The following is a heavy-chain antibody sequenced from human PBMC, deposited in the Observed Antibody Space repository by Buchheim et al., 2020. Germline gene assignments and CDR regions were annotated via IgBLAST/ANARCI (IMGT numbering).Heavy chain of an antibody. CDR2: IYYSGST. J-gene: IGHJ6*03. V-gene: IGHV4-31*03. D-gene: IGHD2-2*02. Sequence: QVQLQESGPGLVKPSQTLSLTCTVSGGSISSGGYYWSWIRQHPGKGLEWIGYIYYSGSTYYNPSLKSRVTISVDTSKNQFSLKLSSVTAADTAVYYCARGGRYCSSTSCYRPTGYYYYYMDVWGKGTT. CDR3: ARGGRYCSSTSCYRPTGYYYYYMDV. CDR1: GGSISSGGYY.